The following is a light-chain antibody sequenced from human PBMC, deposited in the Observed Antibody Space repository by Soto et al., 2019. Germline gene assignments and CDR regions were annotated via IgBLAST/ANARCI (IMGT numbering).Light chain of an antibody. CDR3: QQSYNTPLT. Sequence: DIQMTQSPSSLSASVGDRVTITCRASQTINGYLNWYQQKPGKAPNLLIYATSSLQSGVPSRFSGSGSGTDFTLIISNLQPEDFAPYYCQQSYNTPLTFAGGTKVEVK. CDR2: ATS. V-gene: IGKV1-39*01. J-gene: IGKJ4*01. CDR1: QTINGY.